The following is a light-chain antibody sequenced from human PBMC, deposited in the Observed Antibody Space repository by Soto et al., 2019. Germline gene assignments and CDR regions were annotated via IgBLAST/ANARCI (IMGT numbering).Light chain of an antibody. CDR1: KSVSDY. V-gene: IGKV3-20*01. CDR2: GAS. J-gene: IGKJ1*01. Sequence: EVVLTQSPGTLSLSPGERATLACRASKSVSDYVAWYQQKSGQPPRLLIYGASSRASGIPDRFSGSGSGTDFTLTISRVEPEGFALYYCQQYGSSLTFGLGTKVEI. CDR3: QQYGSSLT.